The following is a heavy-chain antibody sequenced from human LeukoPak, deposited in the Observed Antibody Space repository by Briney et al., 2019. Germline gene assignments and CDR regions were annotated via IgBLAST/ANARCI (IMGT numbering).Heavy chain of an antibody. CDR1: GYTLTELS. CDR2: FGPEDGET. J-gene: IGHJ4*02. D-gene: IGHD5-12*01. V-gene: IGHV1-24*01. Sequence: ASVKVSCKVSGYTLTELSMHWVRQAPGKGLEWMGGFGPEDGETIYAQKFQGRVTMTEDTSTDTAYMELSSLRSEDTAVYYCASSGNDSGYGPDFDYWGQGTLVTVSS. CDR3: ASSGNDSGYGPDFDY.